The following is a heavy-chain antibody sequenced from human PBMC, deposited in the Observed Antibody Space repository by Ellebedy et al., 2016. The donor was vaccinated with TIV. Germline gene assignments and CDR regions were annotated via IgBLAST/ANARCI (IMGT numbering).Heavy chain of an antibody. Sequence: GESLKISXAASGFSFSNYGMHWVRQAPGKGLEWVAVISYDGSNQYYADSVKGRFTISRDNSKNTVFVQMDSLRTEDTAFYYCARLFSGWANFDYWGQGTLFIVSS. CDR1: GFSFSNYG. J-gene: IGHJ4*02. CDR2: ISYDGSNQ. CDR3: ARLFSGWANFDY. D-gene: IGHD6-19*01. V-gene: IGHV3-30*03.